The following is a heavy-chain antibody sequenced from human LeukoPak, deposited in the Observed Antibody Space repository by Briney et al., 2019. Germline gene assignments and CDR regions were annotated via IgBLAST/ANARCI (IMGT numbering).Heavy chain of an antibody. J-gene: IGHJ4*02. CDR3: ATDRLVVVPAAKGSPTFDY. V-gene: IGHV1-24*01. CDR1: GYTLTELS. D-gene: IGHD2-2*01. CDR2: FDPEDGET. Sequence: ASVKVSCKVSGYTLTELSMHWVRQAPGKGLEWMGGFDPEDGETIYAQKFQGRVTMTEDTSTDTAYMELSSLRSEDTAVYYCATDRLVVVPAAKGSPTFDYWGQGTLVTVSS.